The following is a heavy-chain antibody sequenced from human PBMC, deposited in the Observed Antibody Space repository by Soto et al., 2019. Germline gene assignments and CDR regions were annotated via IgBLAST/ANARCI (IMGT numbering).Heavy chain of an antibody. Sequence: GASVKVSCKTSGYFFTSYYIHWVRQAPGQGLEWMGIINPSGGTTTYAQKFQGRVTMTRDTSTSTVYMELSSLRSEDTAVYYCARGPATAPDAYWGLGTLVTSPQ. V-gene: IGHV1-46*01. J-gene: IGHJ4*02. CDR1: GYFFTSYY. CDR3: ARGPATAPDAY. D-gene: IGHD2-2*01. CDR2: INPSGGTT.